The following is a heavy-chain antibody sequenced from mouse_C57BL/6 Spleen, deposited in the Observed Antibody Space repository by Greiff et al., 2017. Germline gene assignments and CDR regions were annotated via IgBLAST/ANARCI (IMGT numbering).Heavy chain of an antibody. CDR1: GYTFTSYW. CDR2: IHPNSGST. V-gene: IGHV1-64*01. D-gene: IGHD1-1*01. CDR3: ARDYGSSYWYFDV. J-gene: IGHJ1*03. Sequence: QVQLQQPGAELVKPGASVKLSCKAPGYTFTSYWMHWVKQRPGQGLEWIGMIHPNSGSTNYNEKFKSKATLTVDKSSSTAYMQLSSLTSEDSAVYYCARDYGSSYWYFDVWGTGTTVTVSS.